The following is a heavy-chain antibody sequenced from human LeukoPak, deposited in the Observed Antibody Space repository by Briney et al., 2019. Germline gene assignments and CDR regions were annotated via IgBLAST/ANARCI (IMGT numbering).Heavy chain of an antibody. CDR1: GGSISGYY. Sequence: SETLSLTCTVSGGSISGYYWSWIRQPPGKGLEWIAYIYYSGSANYSPSLNSRVTISVDTSRDQFSLKLTSVTAADTAVYYCARTPVSYWHFYLWGRGTLVTVSS. CDR3: ARTPVSYWHFYL. CDR2: IYYSGSA. V-gene: IGHV4-59*08. J-gene: IGHJ2*01. D-gene: IGHD5/OR15-5a*01.